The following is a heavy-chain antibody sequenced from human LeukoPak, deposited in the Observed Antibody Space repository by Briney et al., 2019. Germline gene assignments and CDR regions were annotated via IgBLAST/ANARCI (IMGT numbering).Heavy chain of an antibody. CDR1: GGSITSSSYY. J-gene: IGHJ4*02. CDR3: ARGVDYYGV. Sequence: SETLSLTCTVSGGSITSSSYYWGWIRQPPGKGPEWIGEINHSGGTNYNPSLKSRVTISVDTSKKQFSLKLSSVTAADTAVYYCARGVDYYGVWGQGTLVTVSS. V-gene: IGHV4-39*07. D-gene: IGHD3-10*01. CDR2: INHSGGT.